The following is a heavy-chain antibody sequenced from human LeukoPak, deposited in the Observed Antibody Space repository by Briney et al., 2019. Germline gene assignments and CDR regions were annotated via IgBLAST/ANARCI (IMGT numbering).Heavy chain of an antibody. Sequence: GGSLRLSCAASGFSFSSHGMHWVRQVPGKGLEWVAVIWYDGSKKYYADFVKGRFTISRDNFKNTMSLQMNSLRADDTAVYYCARDREAARPGWFDPWGQGTLVTVSS. J-gene: IGHJ5*02. V-gene: IGHV3-33*01. CDR1: GFSFSSHG. CDR2: IWYDGSKK. D-gene: IGHD6-6*01. CDR3: ARDREAARPGWFDP.